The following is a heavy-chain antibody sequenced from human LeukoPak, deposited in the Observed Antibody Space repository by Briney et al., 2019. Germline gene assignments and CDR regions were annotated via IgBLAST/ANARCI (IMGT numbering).Heavy chain of an antibody. CDR1: GFDFNNYN. CDR3: AKRGAEVGATVAPGDY. V-gene: IGHV3-23*01. J-gene: IGHJ4*02. D-gene: IGHD1-26*01. CDR2: ISGGGGST. Sequence: GGSLRLSCAASGFDFNNYNMNWVRQALGRGLVWVSAISGGGGSTYYADSVKGRFTISSDNSKNTLYLQMNSLRAEDTAVYYCAKRGAEVGATVAPGDYWGQGTLVTVSS.